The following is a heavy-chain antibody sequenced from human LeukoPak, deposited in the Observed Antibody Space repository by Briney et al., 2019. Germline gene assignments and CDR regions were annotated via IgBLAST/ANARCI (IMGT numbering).Heavy chain of an antibody. CDR3: ARGIMTPGDYYYMDV. Sequence: GASVKVSCKASGYTFTGYYMHWVRQAPGQGLEWMGWINPNSGGTNYAQKFQGRVTITRNTSISTAYMELSSLRSEDTAVYYCARGIMTPGDYYYMDVWGKGTTVTVSS. CDR1: GYTFTGYY. CDR2: INPNSGGT. J-gene: IGHJ6*03. D-gene: IGHD1-14*01. V-gene: IGHV1-2*02.